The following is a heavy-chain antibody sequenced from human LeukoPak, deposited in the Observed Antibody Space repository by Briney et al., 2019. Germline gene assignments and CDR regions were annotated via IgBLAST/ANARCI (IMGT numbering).Heavy chain of an antibody. CDR3: AKDHFIYDSSGYLDY. V-gene: IGHV3-30*18. CDR2: ISYDGSNK. J-gene: IGHJ4*02. D-gene: IGHD3-22*01. CDR1: GITFSSYG. Sequence: GGSLRLSCAASGITFSSYGMHWVRQAPGKGLEWVAVISYDGSNKYYADSVKGRFTISRDNSKNTLYLQMNSLRAEDTAVYYCAKDHFIYDSSGYLDYWGQGTLVTVSS.